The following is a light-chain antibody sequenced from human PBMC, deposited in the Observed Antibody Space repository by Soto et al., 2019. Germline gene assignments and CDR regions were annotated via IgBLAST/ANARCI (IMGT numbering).Light chain of an antibody. V-gene: IGKV1-27*01. J-gene: IGKJ4*01. CDR2: AAS. CDR1: QGISNY. Sequence: DIQMTQSPSSLSASVGDRVTITCRASQGISNYLAWYQQKPGKVPKLLIYAASTLQSGVPSRFSGSGSGTDFTLTISSLQPEDVAIYYCQKYNGGTFGGGTKVEIK. CDR3: QKYNGGT.